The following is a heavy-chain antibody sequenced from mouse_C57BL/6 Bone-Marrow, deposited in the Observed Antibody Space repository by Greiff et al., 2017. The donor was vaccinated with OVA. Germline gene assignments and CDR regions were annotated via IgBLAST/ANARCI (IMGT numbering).Heavy chain of an antibody. CDR3: ARWGFAY. CDR2: ISNLAYSI. J-gene: IGHJ3*01. V-gene: IGHV5-15*01. CDR1: GFTFSDYG. Sequence: EVKLMESGGGLVQPGGSLKLSCAASGFTFSDYGMAWVRQAPRKGPEWVAFISNLAYSIYYADTVTGRFTISRENAKNTLYLEMSSLRSEDTAMYYCARWGFAYWGQGTLVTVSA.